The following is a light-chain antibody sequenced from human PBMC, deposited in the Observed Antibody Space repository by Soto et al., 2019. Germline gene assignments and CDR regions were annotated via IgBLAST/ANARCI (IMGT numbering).Light chain of an antibody. V-gene: IGKV3-11*01. Sequence: EIVLTQSPDTLSLSPGDGATLSCRASQSVSNYLAWYQQKPGQAPRLLIYDASTTATGIPARFSVSGYWTEFTLTISSLEPEDCAVYFCQQVSNYPLTLGPGTRVDLK. J-gene: IGKJ3*01. CDR3: QQVSNYPLT. CDR1: QSVSNY. CDR2: DAS.